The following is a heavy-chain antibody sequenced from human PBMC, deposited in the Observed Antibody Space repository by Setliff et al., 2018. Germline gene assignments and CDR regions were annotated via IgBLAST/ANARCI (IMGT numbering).Heavy chain of an antibody. CDR3: ARGNGATTGWFDP. V-gene: IGHV4-61*02. J-gene: IGHJ5*02. Sequence: PSETLSLTCTVSGGSIRSGSFYWSWIRQSAEKGLEWIGRVHASGSPNYNPSFKGRVTISLDTSTNQLSLTLTSVTAADTAIYYCARGNGATTGWFDPWGQGTLVTVSS. CDR1: GGSIRSGSFY. CDR2: VHASGSP. D-gene: IGHD4-17*01.